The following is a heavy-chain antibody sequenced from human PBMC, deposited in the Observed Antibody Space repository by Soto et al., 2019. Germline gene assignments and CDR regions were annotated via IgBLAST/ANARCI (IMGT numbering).Heavy chain of an antibody. CDR3: AKDFLQDWGQDYYYGMDV. CDR1: GGSISSSN. CDR2: ISGSGVNT. Sequence: ETLSLTCAVSGGSISSSNWWSWVRQAPGKGPEWVSSISGSGVNTFYADSVKGRFTISRDNSKNMLYLQMSSLRAEDTALYYCAKDFLQDWGQDYYYGMDVWGQGTTVTVSS. D-gene: IGHD7-27*01. V-gene: IGHV3-23*01. J-gene: IGHJ6*02.